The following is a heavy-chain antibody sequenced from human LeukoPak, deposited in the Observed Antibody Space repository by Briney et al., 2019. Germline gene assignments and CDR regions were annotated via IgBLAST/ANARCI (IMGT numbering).Heavy chain of an antibody. Sequence: ASVKVSCKASGYTFTSYGISWVRQAPGQGLEWMGWISAYNGNTNYAQKLQGRVTMTTDTSTSTAYMELRSLRSDDTAVYYCARGSPVLRYFGWLLPFDIWGQGTMVTVSS. CDR3: ARGSPVLRYFGWLLPFDI. D-gene: IGHD3-9*01. CDR2: ISAYNGNT. CDR1: GYTFTSYG. J-gene: IGHJ3*02. V-gene: IGHV1-18*01.